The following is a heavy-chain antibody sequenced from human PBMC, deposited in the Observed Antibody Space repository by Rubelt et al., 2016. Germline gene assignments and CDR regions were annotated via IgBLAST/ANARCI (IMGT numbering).Heavy chain of an antibody. CDR3: AKDSHKAAYFDY. CDR1: SYS. J-gene: IGHJ4*02. CDR2: ISSTSGTL. D-gene: IGHD6-25*01. V-gene: IGHV3-48*01. Sequence: SYSMNWVRQAPGKGLEWIAYISSTSGTLSYAASVKGRFTVARDNAINSMYLQMNSLRAEDTAVYYCAKDSHKAAYFDYWGQGTLVTVSS.